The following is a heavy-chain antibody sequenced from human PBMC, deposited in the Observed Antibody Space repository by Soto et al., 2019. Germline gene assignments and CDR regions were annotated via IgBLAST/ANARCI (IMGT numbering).Heavy chain of an antibody. CDR2: IYYSGST. Sequence: PLETLSLTCTVSGGSISSYYWSWIRQPPGKGLEWIGYIYYSGSTNYNPSLKSRVTISVDTSKNQFSLQLNSVTPEDTAVYYCARDRSYYDILTGEYYYYYGMDVWGQGTTVTVSS. CDR1: GGSISSYY. V-gene: IGHV4-59*12. D-gene: IGHD3-9*01. J-gene: IGHJ6*02. CDR3: ARDRSYYDILTGEYYYYYGMDV.